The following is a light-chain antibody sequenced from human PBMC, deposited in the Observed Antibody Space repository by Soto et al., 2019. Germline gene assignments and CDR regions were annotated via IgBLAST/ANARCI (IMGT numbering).Light chain of an antibody. CDR1: QTIGNW. CDR3: QQCNLYWT. V-gene: IGKV1-5*03. J-gene: IGKJ1*01. CDR2: NAS. Sequence: DIQMTQSPSTLPASVGDRVTITCRASQTIGNWLAWYQQKPGKVPKLLIYNASTLESGAPSRFSGSGSGTEFTLTISSLQPDDFATYYFQQCNLYWTFGQGTKVEIK.